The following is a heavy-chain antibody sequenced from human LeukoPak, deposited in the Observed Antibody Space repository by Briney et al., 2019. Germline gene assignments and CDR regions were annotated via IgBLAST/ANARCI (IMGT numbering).Heavy chain of an antibody. CDR1: GYTFTSYG. CDR3: VRDAPGYSSGRYKPGY. D-gene: IGHD6-19*01. J-gene: IGHJ4*02. V-gene: IGHV1-18*01. CDR2: ISAYDGNT. Sequence: ASVKVSCKASGYTFTSYGISWVRQAPGQGLEWMGWISAYDGNTNYAQKLQGRVTMTTDTSTSTAYMELRSLRSDDTAVYYCVRDAPGYSSGRYKPGYWGQGTLVTVSS.